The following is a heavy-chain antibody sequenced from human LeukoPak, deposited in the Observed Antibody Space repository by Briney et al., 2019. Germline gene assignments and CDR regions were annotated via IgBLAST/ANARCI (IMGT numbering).Heavy chain of an antibody. D-gene: IGHD6-13*01. CDR2: ISSTSIYT. J-gene: IGHJ4*02. CDR3: AREDGYSSSWYSDY. CDR1: GFTFSDYY. V-gene: IGHV3-11*05. Sequence: GGSLRLSCAASGFTFSDYYMSWIRQAPGKGLEWVSDISSTSIYTNYADSVKGRFTISRDKAKNSLYLQMNSLRAEDTAVHYCAREDGYSSSWYSDYWGQGTLVTVSS.